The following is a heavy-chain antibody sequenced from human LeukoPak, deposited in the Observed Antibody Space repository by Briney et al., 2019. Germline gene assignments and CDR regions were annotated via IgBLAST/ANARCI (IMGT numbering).Heavy chain of an antibody. CDR1: GFTFSSYG. J-gene: IGHJ6*03. CDR2: ISYDGSNK. D-gene: IGHD3-16*01. V-gene: IGHV3-30*18. CDR3: AKSYTGIYYYYMDV. Sequence: GGSLRLSCAASGFTFSSYGMHWVRQAPGKGLEWVAVISYDGSNKYYADSVKGRFTISRDNSKNTLYLQMNRLRAEDTAVYYCAKSYTGIYYYYMDVWGKGTTVTASS.